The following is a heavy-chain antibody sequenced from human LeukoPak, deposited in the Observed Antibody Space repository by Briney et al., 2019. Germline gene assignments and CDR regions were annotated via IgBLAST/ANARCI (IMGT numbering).Heavy chain of an antibody. J-gene: IGHJ4*02. D-gene: IGHD3-10*01. CDR3: ARVGYGSGSL. V-gene: IGHV4-34*01. CDR2: INHSGST. CDR1: GGSFSGYY. Sequence: SETLSLTCAVYGGSFSGYYWSWIRQPPGKGLEWIGEINHSGSTNYNPSLKSRVTISVDTSKNQFSLKLSSVTAADTAVYYCARVGYGSGSLWGQGTLVTVSS.